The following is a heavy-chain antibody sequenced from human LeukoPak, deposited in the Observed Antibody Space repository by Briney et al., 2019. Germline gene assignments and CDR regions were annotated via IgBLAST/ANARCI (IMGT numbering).Heavy chain of an antibody. CDR1: GGTFSSYA. CDR3: ASKRGYSYGLDY. Sequence: ASVKVSCKASGGTFSSYAIGWVRQAPGQGLEWMGGIIPIFGTANYAQKFQGRVTITVDESTSTGYMELSSLRSEDTAVYYCASKRGYSYGLDYWGQGTLVTVSS. CDR2: IIPIFGTA. J-gene: IGHJ4*02. V-gene: IGHV1-69*13. D-gene: IGHD5-18*01.